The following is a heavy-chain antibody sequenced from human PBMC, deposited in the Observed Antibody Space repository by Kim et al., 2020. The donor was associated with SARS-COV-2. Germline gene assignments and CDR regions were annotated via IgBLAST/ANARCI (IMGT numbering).Heavy chain of an antibody. Sequence: DYAVSVKSRITINPEPSKNQFSLQLNSVTPEDTAVYYCARDQIAVAGSFDYWGQGTLVTVSS. CDR3: ARDQIAVAGSFDY. V-gene: IGHV6-1*01. J-gene: IGHJ4*02. D-gene: IGHD6-19*01.